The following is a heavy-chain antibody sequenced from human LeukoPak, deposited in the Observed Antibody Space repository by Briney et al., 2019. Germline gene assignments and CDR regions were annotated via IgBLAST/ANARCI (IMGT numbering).Heavy chain of an antibody. CDR3: AKTGYCSGSSCYSVIHYYGMDV. Sequence: PGGSLRLSCAASGFTFSSYAMSWVRQAPGKVLEWVSGLSGSGGSTYYADSVKGRFTISRDNSKNTLYLQMNSLRAEDTAIYYCAKTGYCSGSSCYSVIHYYGMDVWGQGTTVTVSS. J-gene: IGHJ6*02. CDR1: GFTFSSYA. V-gene: IGHV3-23*01. D-gene: IGHD2-15*01. CDR2: LSGSGGST.